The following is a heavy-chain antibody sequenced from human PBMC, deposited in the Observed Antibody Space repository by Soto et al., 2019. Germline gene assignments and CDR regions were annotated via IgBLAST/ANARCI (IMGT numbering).Heavy chain of an antibody. Sequence: GESLKISCKGSGYNFANYWIGWVRQMPGKGLEWMGLIFPGDSDTKNSPSLQGQITMSVDKSDSSAYLQWRSLKASDTAMYYCAAGYTTGLDAFDIWGQGTMVTVSS. CDR1: GYNFANYW. D-gene: IGHD6-13*01. J-gene: IGHJ3*02. CDR2: IFPGDSDT. CDR3: AAGYTTGLDAFDI. V-gene: IGHV5-51*01.